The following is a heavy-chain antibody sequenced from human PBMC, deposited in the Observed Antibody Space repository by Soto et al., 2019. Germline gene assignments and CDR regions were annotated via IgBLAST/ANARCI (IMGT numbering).Heavy chain of an antibody. CDR3: ASASSGYYPRYYYGMDV. Sequence: SETLSLTCTVSGGSISSGDYYWSWIRQPPGKGLEWIGYIYYSGSTYYNPSLKSRVTISVDTSKNQFSLKLSSVTAADTAVYYCASASSGYYPRYYYGMDVWGQGTTVTVSS. CDR2: IYYSGST. D-gene: IGHD3-3*01. J-gene: IGHJ6*02. V-gene: IGHV4-30-4*01. CDR1: GGSISSGDYY.